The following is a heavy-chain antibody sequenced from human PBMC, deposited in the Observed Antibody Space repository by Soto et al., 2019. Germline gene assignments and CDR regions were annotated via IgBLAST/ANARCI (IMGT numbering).Heavy chain of an antibody. CDR3: ARTPSIAVRVAFDI. J-gene: IGHJ3*02. Sequence: QVQLVQSGAEVKKPGASVKVSCKDSGYTFTSNDINWVRQATGQGLEWMGWMNPNSGNTGYAQKFQGRVTMTRNTSISTAYMELSSLRSEDTAVYYCARTPSIAVRVAFDIWGQGTMVTVSS. CDR1: GYTFTSND. CDR2: MNPNSGNT. V-gene: IGHV1-8*01. D-gene: IGHD6-6*01.